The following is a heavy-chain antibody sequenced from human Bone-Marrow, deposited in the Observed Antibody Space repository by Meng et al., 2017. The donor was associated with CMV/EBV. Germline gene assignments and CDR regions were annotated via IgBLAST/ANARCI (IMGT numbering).Heavy chain of an antibody. V-gene: IGHV4-61*08. Sequence: GSLRLSCTVSGGSVSSGGYYWSWVRQPPGKGLEWIGFIYFSGSTNYNPSVKSRVTISVGTSKNQFSLKVRSVTAADTAVYYCARRSRYGSGWYVDYWGQGTLVTVSS. CDR1: GGSVSSGGYY. J-gene: IGHJ4*02. D-gene: IGHD6-19*01. CDR2: IYFSGST. CDR3: ARRSRYGSGWYVDY.